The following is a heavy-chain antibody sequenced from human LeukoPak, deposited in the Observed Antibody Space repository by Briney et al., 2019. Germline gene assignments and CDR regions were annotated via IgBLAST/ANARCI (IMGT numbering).Heavy chain of an antibody. CDR3: AREETTPDAFDI. J-gene: IGHJ3*02. V-gene: IGHV1-69*13. D-gene: IGHD4-11*01. CDR2: IIPIFGTA. CDR1: GGTFSSYA. Sequence: GASVKVSCKASGGTFSSYAISWVRQAPGQGLEWMGGIIPIFGTANYAQKFQGRVTITADESTSTAYMELSSLRSEDTAVYYCAREETTPDAFDIWGQGTMVTVSS.